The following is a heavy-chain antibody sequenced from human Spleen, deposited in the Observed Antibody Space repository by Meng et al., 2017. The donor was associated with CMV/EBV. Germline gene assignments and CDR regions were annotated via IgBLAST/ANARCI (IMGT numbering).Heavy chain of an antibody. CDR2: INPSAVST. J-gene: IGHJ4*02. CDR1: GYTFSHFY. D-gene: IGHD6-6*01. Sequence: TDSGYTFSHFYIHWVRQAPGQGLEWMGSINPSAVSTTYAQRFQGRVTMTRDTSTRIVYMELSSLRSDDTAFYFCARDRGSSSEAFDYWGQGTLVTVSS. V-gene: IGHV1-46*01. CDR3: ARDRGSSSEAFDY.